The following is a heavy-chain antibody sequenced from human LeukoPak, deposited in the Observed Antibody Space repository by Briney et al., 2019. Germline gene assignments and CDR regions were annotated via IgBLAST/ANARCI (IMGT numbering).Heavy chain of an antibody. Sequence: GGSLRLSCAASGFTFSDYYMSWIRQAPGKGLEWVSYISSSGSTIYYADSVKGRFTISRDNAKNSLYLQMNSLRAEDTAVYYCARGKAYYDYVWGSYRPREFDYWGQGTLVTVSS. CDR2: ISSSGSTI. J-gene: IGHJ4*02. D-gene: IGHD3-16*02. V-gene: IGHV3-11*01. CDR3: ARGKAYYDYVWGSYRPREFDY. CDR1: GFTFSDYY.